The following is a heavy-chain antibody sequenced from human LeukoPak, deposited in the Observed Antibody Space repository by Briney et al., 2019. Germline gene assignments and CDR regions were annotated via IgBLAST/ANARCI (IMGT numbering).Heavy chain of an antibody. CDR3: ARGQMGAVAGTRAFDI. CDR2: INHSGST. CDR1: GGSFSGYY. D-gene: IGHD6-19*01. V-gene: IGHV4-34*01. J-gene: IGHJ3*02. Sequence: PSETLSLTCAVYGGSFSGYYWSWIRQPPGKGLEWIGEINHSGSTNYNPSLKSRVTISVDTSKNQFSLKLSSVTAADTAVYYCARGQMGAVAGTRAFDIWGQGTMVTVSS.